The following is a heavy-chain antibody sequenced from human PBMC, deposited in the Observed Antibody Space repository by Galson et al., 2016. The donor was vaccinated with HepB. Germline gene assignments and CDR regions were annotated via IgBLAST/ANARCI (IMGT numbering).Heavy chain of an antibody. J-gene: IGHJ4*02. CDR1: GGTFSSYA. D-gene: IGHD3-22*01. V-gene: IGHV1-69*06. Sequence: SVKVSCKASGGTFSSYAISWVRQAPGQGLEWMGGIIPIFGTANYAQKFQGRVTITADKSTSTAYMELSTLRVEDTAVYHCAPNFDSSGYYSPGRYWGQGTLVTVSS. CDR3: APNFDSSGYYSPGRY. CDR2: IIPIFGTA.